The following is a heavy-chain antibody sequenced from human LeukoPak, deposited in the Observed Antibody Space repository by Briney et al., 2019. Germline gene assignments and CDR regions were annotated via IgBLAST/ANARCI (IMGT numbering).Heavy chain of an antibody. CDR2: IYYSGST. D-gene: IGHD2-2*01. CDR1: GGSISSYY. V-gene: IGHV4-59*12. J-gene: IGHJ5*02. Sequence: PSETLSLTCTVSGGSISSYYWSWIRQPPGKGLEWIGYIYYSGSTNYNPSLKSRVTISVDTSKNQFSLKLSSVTAADTAVYYCARDWGSRVVVPAARWYWFDPWGQGTLVTVSS. CDR3: ARDWGSRVVVPAARWYWFDP.